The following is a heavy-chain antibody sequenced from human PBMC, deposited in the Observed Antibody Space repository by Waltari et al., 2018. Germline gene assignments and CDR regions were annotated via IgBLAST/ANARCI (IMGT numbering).Heavy chain of an antibody. CDR1: GFTFSTHI. Sequence: PLVESGGGVVQPGRSLSLSCAAPGFTFSTHIIHWVRRAPGKGLEWVAAISYDGFSKYYADSVKGRFTIAGDTSKTTVNLQMNSLNTEDTAVYYCAREGGTSGYSGYFDTWGQGTLVTVSS. V-gene: IGHV3-30-3*01. CDR2: ISYDGFSK. J-gene: IGHJ4*02. D-gene: IGHD2-2*01. CDR3: AREGGTSGYSGYFDT.